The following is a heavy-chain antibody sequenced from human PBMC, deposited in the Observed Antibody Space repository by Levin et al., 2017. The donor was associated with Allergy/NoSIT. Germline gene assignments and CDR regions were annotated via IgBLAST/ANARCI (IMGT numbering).Heavy chain of an antibody. CDR2: ISGSGGST. CDR1: GFTFSSYA. Sequence: QPGGSLRLSCAASGFTFSSYAMSWVRQAPGKGLEWVSAISGSGGSTYYADSVKGRFTISRDNSKNTLYLQMNSLRAEDTAVYYCAKDSPPYQDYIWGSYRSDYFDYWGQGTLVTVSS. V-gene: IGHV3-23*01. CDR3: AKDSPPYQDYIWGSYRSDYFDY. J-gene: IGHJ4*02. D-gene: IGHD3-16*02.